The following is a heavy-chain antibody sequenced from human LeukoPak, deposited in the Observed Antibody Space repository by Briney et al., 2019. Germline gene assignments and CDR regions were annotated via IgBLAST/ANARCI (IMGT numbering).Heavy chain of an antibody. CDR3: AREEWMIVVVHGRWFDP. D-gene: IGHD3-22*01. V-gene: IGHV4-39*07. Sequence: SETLSLTCTVSGGSISSSSYYWGWIRQPPGKGLEWIGSIYYSGSTYYNPSLKSRVTISVDTSKNQFSLKLSSVTAADTAVYYCAREEWMIVVVHGRWFDPWGQGTLSPSPQ. J-gene: IGHJ5*02. CDR1: GGSISSSSYY. CDR2: IYYSGST.